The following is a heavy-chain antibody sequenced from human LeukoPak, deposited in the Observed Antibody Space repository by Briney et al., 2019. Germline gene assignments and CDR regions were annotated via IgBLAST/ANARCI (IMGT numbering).Heavy chain of an antibody. CDR2: ISYDGSNK. CDR3: AKVQMRYFDWCPFDY. J-gene: IGHJ4*02. Sequence: GGSLRLSCAASGFTFSSYAMHWVRQAPGKGLEWVAVISYDGSNKYYADSVKGRFTISRDNSKNTLYLQMNSLRAEDTAVYYCAKVQMRYFDWCPFDYWGQGTLVTVSS. V-gene: IGHV3-30-3*02. CDR1: GFTFSSYA. D-gene: IGHD3-9*01.